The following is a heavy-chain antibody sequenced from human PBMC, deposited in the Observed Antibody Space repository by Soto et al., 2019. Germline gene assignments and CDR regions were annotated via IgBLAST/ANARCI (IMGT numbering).Heavy chain of an antibody. CDR2: IYYSGST. Sequence: PSETLSLTCTVSGCSLSSYYWSLIRQPPGKGLEWIGYIYYSGSTNYNPSLKSRVTISVDTSKNQFSLKLSSVTAADTAVYYCARQSITFGGVIVVFDYWGQGTLVTVS. V-gene: IGHV4-59*08. CDR3: ARQSITFGGVIVVFDY. CDR1: GCSLSSYY. J-gene: IGHJ4*02. D-gene: IGHD3-16*02.